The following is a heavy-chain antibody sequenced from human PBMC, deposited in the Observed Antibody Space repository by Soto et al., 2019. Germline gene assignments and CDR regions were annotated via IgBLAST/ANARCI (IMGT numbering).Heavy chain of an antibody. CDR3: ARVGYSSSWYPQRYFDY. CDR2: INSDGSST. CDR1: GFTFSSYW. D-gene: IGHD6-13*01. J-gene: IGHJ4*02. V-gene: IGHV3-74*01. Sequence: PGGSLRLSCAASGFTFSSYWMHWVRQAPGKGLVWVSRINSDGSSTSYADSVKGRFTISRDNAKNTLYLQMNSLRAEDTAVYYCARVGYSSSWYPQRYFDYWGQGTLVTVSS.